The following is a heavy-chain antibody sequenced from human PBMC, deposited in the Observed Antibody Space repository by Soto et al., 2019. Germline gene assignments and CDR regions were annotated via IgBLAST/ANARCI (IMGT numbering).Heavy chain of an antibody. Sequence: GGSLRLSCAASGFTFSSYAMPWVRQAPGKGLEWVAVISYDGSNKYYADSVKGRFTISRDNSKNTLYLQMNSLRAEDTAVYYWAKESYYDFWSGYYTVILNAFDIWGQGTIVTVSS. CDR1: GFTFSSYA. CDR2: ISYDGSNK. D-gene: IGHD3-3*01. V-gene: IGHV3-30-3*01. J-gene: IGHJ3*02. CDR3: AKESYYDFWSGYYTVILNAFDI.